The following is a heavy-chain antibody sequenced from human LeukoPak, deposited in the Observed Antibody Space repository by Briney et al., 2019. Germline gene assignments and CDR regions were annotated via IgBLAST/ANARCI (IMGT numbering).Heavy chain of an antibody. CDR3: ARGGVERYCSGGSCYGWFDP. Sequence: PSETLSLTCAVYGGSFSGYYWSWIRQPPGKGLEWIGEINHSGSTNYNPSLKSRVTISVDTSKNQFSLNLNSMTATDTAAYYCARGGVERYCSGGSCYGWFDPWGQGTLVTVSS. CDR1: GGSFSGYY. V-gene: IGHV4-34*01. J-gene: IGHJ5*02. D-gene: IGHD2-15*01. CDR2: INHSGST.